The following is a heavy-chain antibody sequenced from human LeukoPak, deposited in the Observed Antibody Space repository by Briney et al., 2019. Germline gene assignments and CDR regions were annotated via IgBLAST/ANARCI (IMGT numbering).Heavy chain of an antibody. V-gene: IGHV3-21*01. D-gene: IGHD6-19*01. CDR2: ISSSSSYI. CDR3: AIDRYSSGWYTFDY. Sequence: GGSLRLSCAASGFTISNFGINWVRQAPGKGLEWVSSISSSSSYISYADSVKGRFTISRDNAKNSLDLQMNSLRAEDTAVYYCAIDRYSSGWYTFDYWGQGTLVTVSS. J-gene: IGHJ4*02. CDR1: GFTISNFG.